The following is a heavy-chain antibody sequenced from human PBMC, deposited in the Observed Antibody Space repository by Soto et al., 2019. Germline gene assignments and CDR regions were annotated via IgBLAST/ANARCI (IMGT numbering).Heavy chain of an antibody. Sequence: GASVKVSCKASGYTFTGYYMHWVRQAPGQGLEWMGWINPNSGGTNYAQKFQGWVTMTRDTPISTAYMELSRLRSDDTAVYYCARDLSEGSSWYSGYYYYGMDVWGQGTTVTVSS. CDR3: ARDLSEGSSWYSGYYYYGMDV. D-gene: IGHD6-13*01. CDR2: INPNSGGT. CDR1: GYTFTGYY. V-gene: IGHV1-2*04. J-gene: IGHJ6*02.